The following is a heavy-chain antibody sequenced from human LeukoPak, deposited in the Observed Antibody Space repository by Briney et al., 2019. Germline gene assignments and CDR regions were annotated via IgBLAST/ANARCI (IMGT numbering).Heavy chain of an antibody. V-gene: IGHV4-39*07. CDR1: GGSISSITDY. Sequence: SETLSLTCTVSGGSISSITDYWGWVRHSPGKGLEWIGSIYYSGSTYYNPSLKSRVTISVDTSKNQFSLKLSSVTAADTAVYYGHIAVAGNDYWGQGTLVTVSS. CDR2: IYYSGST. D-gene: IGHD6-19*01. J-gene: IGHJ4*02. CDR3: HIAVAGNDY.